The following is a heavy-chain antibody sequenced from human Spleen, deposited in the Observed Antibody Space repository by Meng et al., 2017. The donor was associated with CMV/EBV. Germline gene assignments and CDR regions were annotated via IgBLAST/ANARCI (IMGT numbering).Heavy chain of an antibody. D-gene: IGHD1-26*01. CDR3: AKDELRRGFSGSAHFDS. CDR2: FWYDGSSK. CDR1: FIFKCYG. J-gene: IGHJ4*02. V-gene: IGHV3-33*06. Sequence: FIFKCYGLDWVRPGPGAGLGWVAVFWYDGSSKYYAGSVKGRFTISRDNSENMLYLQMNSLRAEDTAVYYCAKDELRRGFSGSAHFDSWGQGTLVTVSS.